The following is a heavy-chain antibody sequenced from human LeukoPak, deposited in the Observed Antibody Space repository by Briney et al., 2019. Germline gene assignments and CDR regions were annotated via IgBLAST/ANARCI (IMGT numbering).Heavy chain of an antibody. J-gene: IGHJ3*02. CDR2: IYHSGNT. D-gene: IGHD1-7*01. CDR1: GGSISSYY. V-gene: IGHV4-38-2*02. CDR3: PREWNYYAFEI. Sequence: PSETLSLTCTVSGGSISSYYWGWIRQPPGKGLEWIGSIYHSGNTYYNPSLKSRVTIPVPVDTSKNQFSLKVTSVTAADTAVYYCPREWNYYAFEIWGQGTMVTVSS.